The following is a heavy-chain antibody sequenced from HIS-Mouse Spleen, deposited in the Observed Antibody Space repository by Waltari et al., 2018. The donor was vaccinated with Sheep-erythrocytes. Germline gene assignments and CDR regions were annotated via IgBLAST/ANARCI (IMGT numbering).Heavy chain of an antibody. D-gene: IGHD6-19*01. CDR3: ARSAVADAFDI. J-gene: IGHJ3*02. Sequence: SLKSRVTISVDTSKNQFSLKLSSVTAADTAVYYCARSAVADAFDIWGQGTMVTVSS. V-gene: IGHV4-30-2*04.